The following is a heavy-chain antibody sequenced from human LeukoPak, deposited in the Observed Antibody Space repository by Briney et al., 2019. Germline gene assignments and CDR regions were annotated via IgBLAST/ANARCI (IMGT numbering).Heavy chain of an antibody. V-gene: IGHV3-48*03. CDR2: ISSSGSTI. J-gene: IGHJ5*02. Sequence: GGSLRLSCAASGFTFSSYEMNWVRQAPGKGLEWVSYISSSGSTIYYADSVKGRSTISRHNAKNSLYLQMNSLRAEDTAVYYCARVGSSGWYLQSWVGGWFDPWGQGTLVTVSS. CDR1: GFTFSSYE. D-gene: IGHD6-19*01. CDR3: ARVGSSGWYLQSWVGGWFDP.